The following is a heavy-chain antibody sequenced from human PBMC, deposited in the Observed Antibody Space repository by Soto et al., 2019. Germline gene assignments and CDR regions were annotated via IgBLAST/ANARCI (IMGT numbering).Heavy chain of an antibody. CDR1: GGTFGSYA. V-gene: IGHV1-69*06. D-gene: IGHD1-1*01. CDR2: IIPIFGTA. CDR3: ARESDPYNWNDGYYYYGMDV. Sequence: ASVEVCCRACGGTFGSYAIRWVRHAPGQGLEWMGGIIPIFGTANYAQKFQVRVTITADKSTSTAYMELSSLRSEDTAVYYCARESDPYNWNDGYYYYGMDVWAQRTTVSVSS. J-gene: IGHJ6*02.